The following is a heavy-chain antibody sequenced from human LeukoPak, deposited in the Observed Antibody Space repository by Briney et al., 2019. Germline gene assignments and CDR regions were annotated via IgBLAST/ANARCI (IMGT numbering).Heavy chain of an antibody. V-gene: IGHV5-51*01. J-gene: IGHJ3*02. CDR3: ATYSYTGGYSAFDI. CDR2: IYPGDSST. Sequence: LGESLKISCKGSGDSFMNHWIGWVRQMPGKGLEWMGIIYPGDSSTQYTPSFQDQVTISVDKSITTAYLQWSSLKASDTAMYYCATYSYTGGYSAFDIWGQGTMVTVSS. CDR1: GDSFMNHW. D-gene: IGHD3-22*01.